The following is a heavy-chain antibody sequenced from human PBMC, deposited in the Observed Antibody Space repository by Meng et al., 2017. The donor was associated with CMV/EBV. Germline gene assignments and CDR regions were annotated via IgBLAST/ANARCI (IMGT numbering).Heavy chain of an antibody. CDR1: GGSFSGYY. D-gene: IGHD6-13*01. V-gene: IGHV4-34*01. CDR2: INHSGST. Sequence: GSLRLSCAVHGGSFSGYYWSWNRQLPGKGLEWIGEINHSGSTNYNPSLKSRVTISVDTSKNQFSLKLSSVTAADTTVYYCARGIAAAGEHHGPWGQGTLVTVSS. J-gene: IGHJ5*02. CDR3: ARGIAAAGEHHGP.